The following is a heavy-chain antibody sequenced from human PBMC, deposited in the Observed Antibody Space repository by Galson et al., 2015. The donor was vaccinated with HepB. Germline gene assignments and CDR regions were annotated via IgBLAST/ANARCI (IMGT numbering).Heavy chain of an antibody. CDR3: AKDRLGWELLTYYYGMDV. Sequence: SLRLSCAASGVSFSNYGMHWVRQGPGKGLEWVAVISYDGSKQYYADSVKGRFTISRDNSKNTLYLQMNNLRAEDTAVYSCAKDRLGWELLTYYYGMDVWGQGTTVTISS. V-gene: IGHV3-30*18. CDR1: GVSFSNYG. CDR2: ISYDGSKQ. J-gene: IGHJ6*02. D-gene: IGHD1-26*01.